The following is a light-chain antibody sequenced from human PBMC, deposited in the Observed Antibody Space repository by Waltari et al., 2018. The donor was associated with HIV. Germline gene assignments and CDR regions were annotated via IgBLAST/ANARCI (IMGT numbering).Light chain of an antibody. CDR3: SSYTSSSTLV. Sequence: QSALTQPASVSGSPGQSITISCTGTSGDVGGYNYVSWYQQHPGKAPQLLIYEVSNRPSWVSNRFSGSKSGNTASLTISGLQAEDEADYYGSSYTSSSTLVFGGGTKLTVL. CDR1: SGDVGGYNY. CDR2: EVS. J-gene: IGLJ3*02. V-gene: IGLV2-14*01.